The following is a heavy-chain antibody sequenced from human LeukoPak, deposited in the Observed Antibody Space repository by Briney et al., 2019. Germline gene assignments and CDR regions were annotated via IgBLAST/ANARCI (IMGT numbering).Heavy chain of an antibody. V-gene: IGHV5-10-1*01. Sequence: GESLKISCKGSGYSFTSYWISWVRQMPGKGLEWMGRIDPSDSYTNYSPSFQGHVTISADKSISTAYLQWSSLKASDAAMYYCARQTPITGTTDYWGQGTLVTVSS. CDR1: GYSFTSYW. J-gene: IGHJ4*02. CDR2: IDPSDSYT. CDR3: ARQTPITGTTDY. D-gene: IGHD1-7*01.